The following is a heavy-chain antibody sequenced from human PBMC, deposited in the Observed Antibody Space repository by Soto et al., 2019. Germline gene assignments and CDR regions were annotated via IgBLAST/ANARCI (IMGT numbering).Heavy chain of an antibody. CDR3: AKDHMWGGDSTSYDFDS. CDR2: ISWNSGST. D-gene: IGHD6-6*01. V-gene: IGHV3-9*01. Sequence: EVQLVESGGGLVQSGRSLRLSCAASRFTCDDYAMHWIRQAPGKGLEWVSGISWNSGSTGYADSVKGRFTISRDNGKSSLYVQLSRLRADDTAFYYCAKDHMWGGDSTSYDFDSCGQGTLVSVSS. J-gene: IGHJ4*02. CDR1: RFTCDDYA.